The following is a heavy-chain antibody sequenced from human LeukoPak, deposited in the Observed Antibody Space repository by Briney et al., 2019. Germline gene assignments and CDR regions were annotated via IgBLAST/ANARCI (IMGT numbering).Heavy chain of an antibody. Sequence: SETLSLTCTVSGYSISSGYYWGWIWQPPVKGLEWIGSIYHSGSTYYNPSLKSRVTISEDTSKNQFSLKLSSLTAADTAVYYCATHYYGSGSYYNGNWFDPWGQGTLVTVSS. CDR2: IYHSGST. V-gene: IGHV4-38-2*02. CDR3: ATHYYGSGSYYNGNWFDP. J-gene: IGHJ5*02. CDR1: GYSISSGYY. D-gene: IGHD3-10*01.